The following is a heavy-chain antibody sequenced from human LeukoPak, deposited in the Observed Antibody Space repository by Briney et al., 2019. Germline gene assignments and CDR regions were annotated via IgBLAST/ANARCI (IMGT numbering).Heavy chain of an antibody. CDR1: GYSFTSYW. CDR2: IYPGDSDT. CDR3: ARLATNWHGGVGNWFDP. Sequence: GESLKISCKGSGYSFTSYWIGWVRQMPGKGLEWMGIIYPGDSDTRYSPSFQGQVTISADRSISTAYLQWSSLKASDTAMYYCARLATNWHGGVGNWFDPWGQGTLVTVSS. D-gene: IGHD1-1*01. V-gene: IGHV5-51*01. J-gene: IGHJ5*02.